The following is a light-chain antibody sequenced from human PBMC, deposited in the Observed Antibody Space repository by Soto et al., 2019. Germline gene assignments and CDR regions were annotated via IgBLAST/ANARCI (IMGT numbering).Light chain of an antibody. CDR3: QQYDTYWT. Sequence: DIQMTQSPSTLSASVGDRVTITCRASQSILSWLAWYQHKPGKAPKLLIYDASSLESGVPSRFSGSRSGTEFTLSISSLQPDDIATYYCQQYDTYWTFGQGTKVE. J-gene: IGKJ1*01. V-gene: IGKV1-5*01. CDR2: DAS. CDR1: QSILSW.